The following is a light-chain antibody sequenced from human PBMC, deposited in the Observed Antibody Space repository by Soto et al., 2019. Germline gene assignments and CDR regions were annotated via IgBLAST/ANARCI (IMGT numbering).Light chain of an antibody. J-gene: IGKJ1*01. Sequence: DIQMTQSPSTLSASVGDRVTITCRASQNINRWLAWYQQKPGKAPKLLIYKASDLDSGVPSRFSGSGSGTEFTLIISSLQSEDSAVYYCQQYNSWLWTFGQGTKVDIK. V-gene: IGKV1-5*03. CDR2: KAS. CDR1: QNINRW. CDR3: QQYNSWLWT.